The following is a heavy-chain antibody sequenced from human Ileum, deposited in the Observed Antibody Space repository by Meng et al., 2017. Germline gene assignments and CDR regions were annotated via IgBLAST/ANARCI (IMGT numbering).Heavy chain of an antibody. D-gene: IGHD6-13*01. CDR3: ARPAGYSSDWYKYFQH. Sequence: QVRLQQWGAGLLKPSETLSLICAAYGGSFSGYYGRWVCQSPGKGLEWIAEINHSGSSNYNPSFQSRVTISVDRPRNQFSLKLSSVTAADTGVYYCARPAGYSSDWYKYFQHWGQGTLVTVSS. CDR2: INHSGSS. CDR1: GGSFSGYY. J-gene: IGHJ1*01. V-gene: IGHV4-34*02.